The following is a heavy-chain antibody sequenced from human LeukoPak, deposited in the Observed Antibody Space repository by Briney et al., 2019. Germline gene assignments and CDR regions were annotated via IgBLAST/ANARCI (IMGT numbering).Heavy chain of an antibody. J-gene: IGHJ4*02. CDR2: IIPIFGTA. Sequence: SVKVSCKASGGTFSSYAISWVRQAPGQGLEWMGGIIPIFGTANYAQKFQGRVTITADKSTSTAYMELSSLRSEDTAVYYCARVYPERYYFDYWGQGTLVTVPS. D-gene: IGHD2-2*02. V-gene: IGHV1-69*06. CDR3: ARVYPERYYFDY. CDR1: GGTFSSYA.